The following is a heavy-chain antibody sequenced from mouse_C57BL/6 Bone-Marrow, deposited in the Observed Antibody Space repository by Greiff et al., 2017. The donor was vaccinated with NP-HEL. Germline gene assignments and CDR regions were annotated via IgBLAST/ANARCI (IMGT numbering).Heavy chain of an antibody. Sequence: QVQLQQPGAELVKPGASVKLSCKASGYTFTSYWMQWVKQRPGQGLEWIGEIDPSDSYTNYNQKFKGKATLTLDTSSSTTYMKLSSLTSEDYAVYYCTVITTVVAGDYWGQGTTLTVSS. CDR3: TVITTVVAGDY. J-gene: IGHJ2*01. CDR1: GYTFTSYW. V-gene: IGHV1-50*01. CDR2: IDPSDSYT. D-gene: IGHD1-1*01.